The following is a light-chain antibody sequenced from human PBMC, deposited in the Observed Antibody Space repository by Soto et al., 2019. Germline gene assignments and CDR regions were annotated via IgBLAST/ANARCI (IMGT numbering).Light chain of an antibody. J-gene: IGKJ1*01. V-gene: IGKV2-28*01. CDR3: MQALHAAGT. CDR1: QSLLHSNGYNY. CDR2: LGS. Sequence: DIVMTQSPLSLPVTPGEPASISCRSSQSLLHSNGYNYLDWYLQKPGQSPQLLIYLGSNRASGVPDRFSGSGSGTDFTLKISRVEAEDVGVYYCMQALHAAGTFGQGTKVDIK.